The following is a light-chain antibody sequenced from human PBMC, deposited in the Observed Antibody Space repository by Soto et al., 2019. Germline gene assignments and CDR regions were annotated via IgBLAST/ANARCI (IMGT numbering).Light chain of an antibody. CDR1: SSDVGGYNY. Sequence: QSALTQPPSASGSPGQSVTISCTGTSSDVGGYNYVSWYQQHPGKAPKLMIYEVSKRPSGVPDRFSGSKSGNTASLTVSGLQAEDEADYYCSSYAGINNFDVAFGGGTQLTVL. CDR2: EVS. J-gene: IGLJ2*01. CDR3: SSYAGINNFDVA. V-gene: IGLV2-8*01.